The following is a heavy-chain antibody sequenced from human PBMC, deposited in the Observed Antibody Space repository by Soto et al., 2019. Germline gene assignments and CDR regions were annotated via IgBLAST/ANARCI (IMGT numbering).Heavy chain of an antibody. D-gene: IGHD2-15*01. CDR1: GGTFSSYA. CDR3: ASEVVVVVAATRHYYGMDV. V-gene: IGHV1-69*13. CDR2: IIPIFGTA. J-gene: IGHJ6*02. Sequence: SVKVSCKASGGTFSSYAISWVRQAPGQGLEWTGGIIPIFGTANYAQKFQGRVTITADESTSTAYMELSSLRSEDTAVYYCASEVVVVVAATRHYYGMDVWGQGTTVTVSS.